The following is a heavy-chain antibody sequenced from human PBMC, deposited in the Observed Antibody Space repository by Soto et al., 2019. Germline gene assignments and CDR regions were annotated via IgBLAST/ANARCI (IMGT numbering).Heavy chain of an antibody. CDR2: INPNSGGT. D-gene: IGHD6-6*01. Sequence: GASVKVSCKASGYTFTGYYMHWVRQAPGQGLEWMGWINPNSGGTNYAQKFQGWVTMTRDTSISTAYMELSRLRSDDTAVYYCAREWRDSSSSGWFDPWGQGTLVTVSS. J-gene: IGHJ5*02. CDR3: AREWRDSSSSGWFDP. V-gene: IGHV1-2*04. CDR1: GYTFTGYY.